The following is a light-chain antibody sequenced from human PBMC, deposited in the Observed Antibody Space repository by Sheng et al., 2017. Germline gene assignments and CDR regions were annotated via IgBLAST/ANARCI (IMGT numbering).Light chain of an antibody. CDR3: QQYADSVT. CDR2: GAS. V-gene: IGKV3-20*01. J-gene: IGKJ4*01. CDR1: QSVSSTY. Sequence: EIVLTQSPGTLSLSPGERATLSCRASQSVSSTYLAWYQQKPGQAPRLLIYGASRRATGIPDRFSGSGSGTDFTLTISRLEPEDFAVYYCQQYADSVTFGGGTKVEIK.